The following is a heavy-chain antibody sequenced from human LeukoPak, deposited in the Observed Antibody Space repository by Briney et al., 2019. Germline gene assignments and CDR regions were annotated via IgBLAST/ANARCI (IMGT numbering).Heavy chain of an antibody. CDR2: ITYDGSNK. CDR1: GFTFSSYA. D-gene: IGHD6-13*01. CDR3: ARDRVAAAFNWSDP. V-gene: IGHV3-30*04. Sequence: PGRSLRLSCAASGFTFSSYAMHWVRHAPGKGLEWVGVITYDGSNKYYADSVKGRFTISRDNSKNTLYLQMNSLRAEDTAVYYCARDRVAAAFNWSDPWGQGTLVTVSS. J-gene: IGHJ5*02.